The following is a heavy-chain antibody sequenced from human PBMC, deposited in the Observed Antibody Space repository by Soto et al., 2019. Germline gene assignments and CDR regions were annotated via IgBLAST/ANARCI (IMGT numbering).Heavy chain of an antibody. CDR2: IYWDDDK. Sequence: QITLKESGPTLVKPTQTLTLTCTFSGLSLSTTGVGVGWIRQPPGNALEWLALIYWDDDKRYSPALKSRLTITKDTSKNKVVLKMTNMDPVDTATYYCVQTRCGGDCLQSYSSHSYYGLDVWGQGTTVTVSS. V-gene: IGHV2-5*02. J-gene: IGHJ6*02. CDR3: VQTRCGGDCLQSYSSHSYYGLDV. D-gene: IGHD2-21*02. CDR1: GLSLSTTGVG.